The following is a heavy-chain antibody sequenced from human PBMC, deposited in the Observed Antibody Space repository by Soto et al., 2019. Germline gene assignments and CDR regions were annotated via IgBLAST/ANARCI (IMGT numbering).Heavy chain of an antibody. J-gene: IGHJ3*02. V-gene: IGHV3-7*01. CDR1: GFSINSYY. CDR2: IKEDGSGK. Sequence: GGSLRLSCAASGFSINSYYMTWVRQPPGKGLEWVANIKEDGSGKFYVDPVRGRFTISRDNARNSFYLQMNSLRADDTAVYYCARSMGWRDAFDIWGQGTVVTVSS. D-gene: IGHD3-10*01. CDR3: ARSMGWRDAFDI.